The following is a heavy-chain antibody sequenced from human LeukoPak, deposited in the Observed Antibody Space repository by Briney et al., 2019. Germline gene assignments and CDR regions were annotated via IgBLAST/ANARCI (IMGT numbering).Heavy chain of an antibody. CDR3: AREMGDREFYFDY. J-gene: IGHJ4*02. D-gene: IGHD3-10*01. CDR1: GGTFSNFA. V-gene: IGHV1-69*01. CDR2: IIPIVDVT. Sequence: SVKVSCKASGGTFSNFAFSWVRQAPGQGLRWVGGIIPIVDVTSYAQNFKGRVTITADESTTTAYMELSSLRSEDTAVYYGAREMGDREFYFDYWGQGTLVTVPS.